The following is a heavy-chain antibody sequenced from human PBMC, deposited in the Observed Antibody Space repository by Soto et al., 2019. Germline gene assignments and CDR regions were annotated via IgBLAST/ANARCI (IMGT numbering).Heavy chain of an antibody. CDR1: GFTFNNYA. Sequence: GSLRLSCAASGFTFNNYALSWVRQTPRKGLEWVSSIGVNGVRTDYAASVKGRFATSRDNSKDTLYLQMNTLRTDDTAVYYCAKAYSGSYPDFGHWGQGXLVTVSS. CDR3: AKAYSGSYPDFGH. J-gene: IGHJ4*02. D-gene: IGHD1-26*01. V-gene: IGHV3-23*01. CDR2: IGVNGVRT.